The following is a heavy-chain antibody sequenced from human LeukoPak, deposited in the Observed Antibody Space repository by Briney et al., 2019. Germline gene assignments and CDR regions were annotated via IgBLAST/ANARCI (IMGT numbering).Heavy chain of an antibody. CDR3: ARDISHYYDRAHY. V-gene: IGHV3-7*01. J-gene: IGHJ4*02. Sequence: PGGSLRLSCAASGFTFSTYWMSWVRQAPGKGLEWVAFIKGDGSEKYYVDSVKGRFTISRDNAKNSLYLQMNSLRAEDTAVYYCARDISHYYDRAHYWGQGTLVTVSS. CDR2: IKGDGSEK. D-gene: IGHD3-22*01. CDR1: GFTFSTYW.